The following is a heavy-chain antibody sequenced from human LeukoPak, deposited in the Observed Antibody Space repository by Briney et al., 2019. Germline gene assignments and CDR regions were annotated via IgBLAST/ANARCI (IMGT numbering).Heavy chain of an antibody. Sequence: GGSLRLSCAASGSTFSTYGMSWVRQAPGKGLEWVSYISTGSSTMYYADSVKGRFTISRDNVKNSLDLQMNSLRAEDTAMYYCARDGTVAASFDYWGQGTLVTVSS. CDR3: ARDGTVAASFDY. V-gene: IGHV3-48*01. D-gene: IGHD6-19*01. CDR2: ISTGSSTM. J-gene: IGHJ4*02. CDR1: GSTFSTYG.